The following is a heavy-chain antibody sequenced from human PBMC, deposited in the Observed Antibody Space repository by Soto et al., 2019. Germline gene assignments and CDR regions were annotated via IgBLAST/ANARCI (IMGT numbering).Heavy chain of an antibody. CDR2: ISGSGGST. D-gene: IGHD2-15*01. CDR3: AKSGADCSGGSCYLDYYYYYGMDV. Sequence: GGSLRLSCAASGFTCSSYAMRWVLQDPGKGLEWVSAISGSGGSTYYADSVKGRFTISRDNSKNTLYLQMNSLRAEDTAVYYCAKSGADCSGGSCYLDYYYYYGMDVWGQGTTVTVSS. J-gene: IGHJ6*02. CDR1: GFTCSSYA. V-gene: IGHV3-23*01.